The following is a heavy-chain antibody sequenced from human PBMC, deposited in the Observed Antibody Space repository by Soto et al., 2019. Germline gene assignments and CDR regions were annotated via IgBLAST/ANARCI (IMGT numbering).Heavy chain of an antibody. D-gene: IGHD2-21*02. CDR3: ARWTSCGGDCYWLDY. J-gene: IGHJ4*02. V-gene: IGHV4-59*08. Sequence: SETLSLTYIVSGGSISSFYWGLIRQPPEKGLEWIGNIFYTGSTGYNPSLRSRVTISLDTSRNQFFLKVNSVAAADTAVYYCARWTSCGGDCYWLDYWGQGTLVTVSS. CDR1: GGSISSFY. CDR2: IFYTGST.